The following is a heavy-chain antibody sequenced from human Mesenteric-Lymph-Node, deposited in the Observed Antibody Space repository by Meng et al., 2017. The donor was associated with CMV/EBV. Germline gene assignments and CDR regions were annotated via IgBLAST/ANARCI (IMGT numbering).Heavy chain of an antibody. J-gene: IGHJ6*02. CDR3: ARDGPGSYYYYGMDV. CDR2: ISSSSSTK. CDR1: GFTFSSYS. V-gene: IGHV3-48*04. D-gene: IGHD1-1*01. Sequence: GESLKISCAASGFTFSSYSMNWVRQAPGKGLEWVSYISSSSSTKYYADSVKGRFTISRDNAKNSLYLQMNSLRAEDTAVYYCARDGPGSYYYYGMDVWGQGTTVTVSS.